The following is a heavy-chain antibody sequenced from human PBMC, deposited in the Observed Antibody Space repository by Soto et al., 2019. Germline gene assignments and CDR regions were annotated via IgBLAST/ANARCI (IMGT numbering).Heavy chain of an antibody. V-gene: IGHV3-15*07. CDR2: IKSKTDGGTT. CDR1: GFTFSNAW. CDR3: TTIEGSSMTQKYYYYYYGMDV. Sequence: GGSLRLSCAASGFTFSNAWMNWVRQAPGKGLEWVGRIKSKTDGGTTDYAAPVKGRFTISRDDSKNTLYLQMNSLKTEDTAVYYCTTIEGSSMTQKYYYYYYGMDVWGQGTTVTVSS. D-gene: IGHD6-6*01. J-gene: IGHJ6*02.